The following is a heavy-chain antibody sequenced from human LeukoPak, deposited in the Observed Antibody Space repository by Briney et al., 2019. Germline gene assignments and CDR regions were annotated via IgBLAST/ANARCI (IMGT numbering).Heavy chain of an antibody. CDR1: GGSISSGGYY. D-gene: IGHD2-2*02. Sequence: SETLSLTCAVSGGSISSGGYYWSWIRQPPGKGLEWIGYIYHSGSTYYNPSLKSRVTISVDRSKNQFSLKLSSVTAADTAVYYCARRYCSSTSCYTVDYWGQGTLVTVSS. CDR2: IYHSGST. V-gene: IGHV4-30-2*02. CDR3: ARRYCSSTSCYTVDY. J-gene: IGHJ4*02.